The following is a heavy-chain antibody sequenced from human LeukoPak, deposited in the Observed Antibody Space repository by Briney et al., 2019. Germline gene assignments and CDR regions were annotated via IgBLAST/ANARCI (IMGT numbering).Heavy chain of an antibody. V-gene: IGHV3-23*01. CDR3: AQWLVYYY. D-gene: IGHD6-19*01. J-gene: IGHJ4*02. CDR1: GFTFSSYA. Sequence: GGSLRLSCAVSGFTFSSYAMTWVRQAPGKGLEWVSGISGSGGTTSYADSVKGRFTISRDNSKNTLYLQMNSLRAEDTAVYYCAQWLVYYYWGQGTLVTVSS. CDR2: ISGSGGTT.